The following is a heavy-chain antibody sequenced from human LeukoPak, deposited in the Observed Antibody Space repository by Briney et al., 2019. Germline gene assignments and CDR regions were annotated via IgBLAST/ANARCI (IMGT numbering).Heavy chain of an antibody. Sequence: PSETLSLTCTVSGASFTSNYWSWIRQPPGKGLEWIGYIYYSGTTTYNPSLERRVSMSVDMSKTQFSLSLNSGTATDTAVYYCARLDCGGDCFVDYWGQGTLVTVSS. V-gene: IGHV4-59*08. CDR1: GASFTSNY. CDR2: IYYSGTT. CDR3: ARLDCGGDCFVDY. D-gene: IGHD2-21*02. J-gene: IGHJ4*02.